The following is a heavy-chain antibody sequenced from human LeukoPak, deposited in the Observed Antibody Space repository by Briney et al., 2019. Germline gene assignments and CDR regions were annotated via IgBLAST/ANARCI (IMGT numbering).Heavy chain of an antibody. CDR1: GFTFSSYW. CDR2: IKQDGSEK. V-gene: IGHV3-7*03. D-gene: IGHD6-13*01. Sequence: GGSLRLSCAASGFTFSSYWMSWVRQAPGKGLEWVANIKQDGSEKYYVDSVKGRFTISRDYAKNSLYLQMNSLRAEDTAVYYCAKLTGYSSSWYTPNWFDPWGQGTLVTVSS. J-gene: IGHJ5*02. CDR3: AKLTGYSSSWYTPNWFDP.